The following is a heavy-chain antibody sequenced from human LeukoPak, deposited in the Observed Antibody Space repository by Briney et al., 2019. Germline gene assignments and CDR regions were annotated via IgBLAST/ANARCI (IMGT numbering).Heavy chain of an antibody. CDR1: GFTFSPYS. CDR2: ISYDGSNK. D-gene: IGHD6-19*01. CDR3: AKDQSGWSLDY. J-gene: IGHJ4*02. V-gene: IGHV3-30*18. Sequence: PGGSLRLSCVVSGFTFSPYSMNWVRQAPGKGLEWVAVISYDGSNKYYADSVKGRFTISRDNSKNTLYLQMNSLRAEDTAVYYCAKDQSGWSLDYWGQGTLVTVSS.